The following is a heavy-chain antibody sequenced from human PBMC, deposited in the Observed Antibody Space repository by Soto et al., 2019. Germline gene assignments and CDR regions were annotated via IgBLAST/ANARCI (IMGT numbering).Heavy chain of an antibody. J-gene: IGHJ3*02. CDR2: IRANDESI. Sequence: GGSLRLSCVASGVDFRSYEMNWVRQAPGKGLEWVSNIRANDESIYYADSVKGRVSVSRDNAKNSLFLEMNSLRVDDTAVYYCARETLRDAIDIWGQGTMVTVSS. CDR3: ARETLRDAIDI. CDR1: GVDFRSYE. V-gene: IGHV3-48*03.